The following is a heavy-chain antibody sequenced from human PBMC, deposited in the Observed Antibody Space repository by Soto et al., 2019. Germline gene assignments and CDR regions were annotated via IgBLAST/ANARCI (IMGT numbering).Heavy chain of an antibody. V-gene: IGHV4-39*01. J-gene: IGHJ4*02. CDR1: GGSISSSSYY. D-gene: IGHD3-3*01. Sequence: PSETLSLTCTVSGGSISSSSYYWGWIRQPPGKGLEWIGSIYYSGSTYYNPSLKSRVTISVDTSKNQFSLNMNSVTAADTAVYYCAFYDFSSGTCSGYWSQGTQVT. CDR3: AFYDFSSGTCSGY. CDR2: IYYSGST.